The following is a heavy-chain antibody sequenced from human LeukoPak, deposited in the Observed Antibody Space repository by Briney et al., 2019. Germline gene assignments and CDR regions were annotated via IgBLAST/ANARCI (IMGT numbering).Heavy chain of an antibody. V-gene: IGHV3-30*02. CDR3: AKDQGSYYYGSGSYYYFDY. J-gene: IGHJ4*02. CDR2: IRYDGSNK. Sequence: GGSLRLSCAASGFTFSSYGMHWVRQAPGKGLEWVAFIRYDGSNKYYADSVKGRFTISRDNSKNTLYLQMNSLRAEDTAVYYCAKDQGSYYYGSGSYYYFDYWGQGTLVTVSS. D-gene: IGHD3-10*01. CDR1: GFTFSSYG.